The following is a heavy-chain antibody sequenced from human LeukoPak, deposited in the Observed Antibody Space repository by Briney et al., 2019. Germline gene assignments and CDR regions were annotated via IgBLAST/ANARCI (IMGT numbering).Heavy chain of an antibody. D-gene: IGHD6-19*01. V-gene: IGHV7-4-1*02. CDR2: INTNTGNP. J-gene: IGHJ6*03. CDR1: GYTFTSYA. CDR3: ARATGSSSGWYPNYHYMDV. Sequence: GASVKVSCKASGYTFTSYAMNWVRQAPGQGLEWMGWINTNTGNPTYAQGFTGRVVFSLDTSVSTAYLQISSLNAEDTAVYYCARATGSSSGWYPNYHYMDVWGNGTTVTASS.